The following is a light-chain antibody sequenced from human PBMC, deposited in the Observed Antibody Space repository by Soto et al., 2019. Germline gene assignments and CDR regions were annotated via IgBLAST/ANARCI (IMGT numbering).Light chain of an antibody. V-gene: IGKV3-11*01. CDR1: QSVSSY. J-gene: IGKJ1*01. Sequence: EIVLTQSPATLSLSPGERATLSCRASQSVSSYLAWYQQKPGQAPRLLIYDASNRATGIPARFSGSGSETEFTLTISRLEPEDFAVYYCHQYGSSSWTFGQGTKVDIK. CDR3: HQYGSSSWT. CDR2: DAS.